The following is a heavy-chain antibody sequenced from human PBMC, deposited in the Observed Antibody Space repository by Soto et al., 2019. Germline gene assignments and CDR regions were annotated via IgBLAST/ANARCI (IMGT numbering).Heavy chain of an antibody. V-gene: IGHV1-2*02. CDR2: INPNSGGT. Sequence: ASVKVSCKASGYTFTGYYMHWVRQAPGQGLEWMGWINPNSGGTNYAQKFQGRVTMTRDTSISTAYMELSRLRSDDTAVYYCARGHVQYYYDSSGYYSWGPGTIVTVYS. D-gene: IGHD3-22*01. CDR1: GYTFTGYY. CDR3: ARGHVQYYYDSSGYYS. J-gene: IGHJ4*02.